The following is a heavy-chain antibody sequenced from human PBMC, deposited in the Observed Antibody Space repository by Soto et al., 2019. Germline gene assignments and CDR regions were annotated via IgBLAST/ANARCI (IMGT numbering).Heavy chain of an antibody. CDR3: ARKAVALKGMDG. Sequence: SETLSLTCAVYGGSFSGYYWSWIRQPPGKGLEWIGEINHSGSTNYNPSLKSRVTISVDTSKNQFSLKLSSVTAADTAVYYCARKAVALKGMDGWGQGTTVIVSS. CDR1: GGSFSGYY. V-gene: IGHV4-34*01. D-gene: IGHD6-19*01. CDR2: INHSGST. J-gene: IGHJ6*02.